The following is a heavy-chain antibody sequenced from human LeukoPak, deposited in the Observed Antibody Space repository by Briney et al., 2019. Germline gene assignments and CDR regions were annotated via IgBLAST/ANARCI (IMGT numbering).Heavy chain of an antibody. D-gene: IGHD6-13*01. CDR2: IWYDGSNK. J-gene: IGHJ4*02. V-gene: IGHV3-33*06. CDR3: AKEGFGQLAYFDY. Sequence: GGSLRLSCAASGFTFSSYGMHWVRQAPGKGLEWVAVIWYDGSNKYYADSVKGRFTISRDNSKNTLYLQMNSPRAEDTAVYYCAKEGFGQLAYFDYWGQGTLVTVSS. CDR1: GFTFSSYG.